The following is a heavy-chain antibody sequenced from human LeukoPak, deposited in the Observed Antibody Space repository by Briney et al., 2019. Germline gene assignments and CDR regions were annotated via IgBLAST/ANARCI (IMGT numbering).Heavy chain of an antibody. CDR1: GGSISSYY. V-gene: IGHV4-59*01. J-gene: IGHJ4*02. D-gene: IGHD3-16*01. CDR3: ARTYDYVWGTLDY. CDR2: IYYSGST. Sequence: SETLSLTXTVSGGSISSYYWSWIRQPPGKGLEWIGYIYYSGSTNYNPSLKSRVTISVDTSKNQFSLKLSSVTAADTAVYYCARTYDYVWGTLDYWGQGTLVTVSS.